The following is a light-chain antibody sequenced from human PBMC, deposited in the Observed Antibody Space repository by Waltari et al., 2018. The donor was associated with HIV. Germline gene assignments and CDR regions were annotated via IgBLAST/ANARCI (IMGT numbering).Light chain of an antibody. J-gene: IGKJ3*01. Sequence: DIVMTQSPDSLAVSLGERATINCKSSQSVLYSSNNNNYLAWYQQKPGQPPKLLIYWASRREFGVPDRFSGSGSGTDFTLTISSLQAEDVALYYCQQYYTSPLTFGPGTKVNIK. V-gene: IGKV4-1*01. CDR1: QSVLYSSNNNNY. CDR3: QQYYTSPLT. CDR2: WAS.